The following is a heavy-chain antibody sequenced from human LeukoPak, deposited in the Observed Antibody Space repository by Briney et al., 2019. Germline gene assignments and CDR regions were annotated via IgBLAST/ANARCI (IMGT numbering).Heavy chain of an antibody. Sequence: PKASVKVSCKASGYIFTNYGINWVRQAPGQGLEWMGWINTNTGNPTYAQGFTGRIVLSLDTSVSTAYYCAREFYEILTGPDYYYNMDVWGKGTTVTVSS. CDR1: GYIFTNYG. J-gene: IGHJ6*03. CDR2: INTNTGNP. V-gene: IGHV7-4-1*01. D-gene: IGHD3-9*01. CDR3: YNMDV.